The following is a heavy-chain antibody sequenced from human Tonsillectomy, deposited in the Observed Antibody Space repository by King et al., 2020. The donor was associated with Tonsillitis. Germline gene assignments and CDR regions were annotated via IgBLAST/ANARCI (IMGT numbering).Heavy chain of an antibody. J-gene: IGHJ4*02. CDR2: ISFDGSNK. CDR3: ARERLYSSGWGIDY. CDR1: GFSFSSNG. V-gene: IGHV3-33*05. D-gene: IGHD6-19*01. Sequence: VQLVESGGGVVQPGRSLSLSCAASGFSFSSNGMHWVRQAPGKGLEWVAVISFDGSNKNYADSVKGRFTISSDNSNNTLFLHMNSLRAEDTAVYYCARERLYSSGWGIDYWGQGALLSVSS.